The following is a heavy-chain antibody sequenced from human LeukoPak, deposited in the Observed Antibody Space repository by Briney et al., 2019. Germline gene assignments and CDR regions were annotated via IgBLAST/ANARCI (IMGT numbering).Heavy chain of an antibody. CDR1: GGSISSYY. Sequence: SETLSLTCTVSGGSISSYYWSWIRQPPGKGLEWIGYIYYSGSTNYNPSLKSRVTISVDTSKNQFSLKLSSVTAADTAVYYCARDRDSSGYYNWFDPWGQGTLVTISS. J-gene: IGHJ5*02. CDR2: IYYSGST. V-gene: IGHV4-59*01. CDR3: ARDRDSSGYYNWFDP. D-gene: IGHD3-22*01.